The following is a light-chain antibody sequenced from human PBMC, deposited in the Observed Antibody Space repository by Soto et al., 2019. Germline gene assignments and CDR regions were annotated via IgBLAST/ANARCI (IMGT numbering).Light chain of an antibody. J-gene: IGKJ2*01. V-gene: IGKV1-5*03. CDR2: KAS. CDR1: QSISSW. Sequence: DIQMNQSPSTLSASVGDRVTITCRASQSISSWLAWYQQKPGKDPKLLIYKASSLESGVPSRFSGSGSGTEFTLTISSLQPDDFATYYCQQYNSYPGTFGQVTKLEIK. CDR3: QQYNSYPGT.